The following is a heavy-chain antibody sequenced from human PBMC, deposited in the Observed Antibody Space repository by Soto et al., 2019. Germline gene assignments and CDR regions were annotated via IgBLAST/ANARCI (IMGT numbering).Heavy chain of an antibody. D-gene: IGHD2-2*01. J-gene: IGHJ3*02. CDR3: TTASIVVVPAALGGGAFDI. CDR1: GFTFSNAW. Sequence: GGSLRLCCAASGFTFSNAWMSWVRQAPGKGLEWVGRIKSKTDGGTTDYAAPVKGRFTISRDDSKNTLYLQMNSLKTEDTAVYYCTTASIVVVPAALGGGAFDIWGQGTMVTVSS. CDR2: IKSKTDGGTT. V-gene: IGHV3-15*01.